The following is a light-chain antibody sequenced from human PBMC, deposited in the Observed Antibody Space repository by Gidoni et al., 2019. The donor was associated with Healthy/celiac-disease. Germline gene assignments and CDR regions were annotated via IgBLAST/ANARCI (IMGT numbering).Light chain of an antibody. J-gene: IGKJ2*01. Sequence: IQMAQTPSSLSASVGDRVTSTCQASQDISNYLNWYQQKPGKAPKLLIYDASNLETGVPSRFSGSGSGTDFTLTISSLQPEDIAIYYCQQYDNLPMYTFGQGTKLEIK. V-gene: IGKV1-33*01. CDR2: DAS. CDR1: QDISNY. CDR3: QQYDNLPMYT.